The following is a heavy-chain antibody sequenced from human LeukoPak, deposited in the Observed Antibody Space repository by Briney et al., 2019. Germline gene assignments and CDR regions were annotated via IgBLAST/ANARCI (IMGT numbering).Heavy chain of an antibody. D-gene: IGHD3-16*01. V-gene: IGHV1-69*05. Sequence: SVKVSCKASGGTFSSYAISWVRQAPGQGLEWMRGIIPIFGTANYAQKFQGRVTITTDESTSTAYMELSSLRSEDTAVYYCARGPTLRFTYSWFDPWGQGTLVTVSS. CDR2: IIPIFGTA. CDR3: ARGPTLRFTYSWFDP. J-gene: IGHJ5*02. CDR1: GGTFSSYA.